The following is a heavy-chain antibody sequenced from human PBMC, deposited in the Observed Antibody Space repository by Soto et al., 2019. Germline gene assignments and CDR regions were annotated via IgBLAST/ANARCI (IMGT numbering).Heavy chain of an antibody. CDR1: ELTFSSDA. V-gene: IGHV3-23*01. Sequence: PGGSLRLSCAASELTFSSDAMTWVRQAPGKGLEWVSVISGSGDSTYYADSVKGRFTISRDNSKNTLYLQMNSLRAEDTAVYFCAGSSGWYAKIDYWGQGTLVTVSS. J-gene: IGHJ4*02. D-gene: IGHD6-19*01. CDR2: ISGSGDST. CDR3: AGSSGWYAKIDY.